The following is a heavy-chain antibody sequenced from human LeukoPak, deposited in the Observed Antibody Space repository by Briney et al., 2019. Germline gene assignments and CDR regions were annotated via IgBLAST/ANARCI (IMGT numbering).Heavy chain of an antibody. CDR2: IYSSGST. J-gene: IGHJ4*02. CDR1: GGSFSSSSYY. Sequence: SETLSLTCTASGGSFSSSSYYWGWIRQPPGKGLEWIGSIYSSGSTYYNPSLKSRVAISVDTSKNQFSLKLSSVTAADTAVYYSARLIYGDYFDYWGQGTLVTVSS. V-gene: IGHV4-39*01. CDR3: ARLIYGDYFDY. D-gene: IGHD4-17*01.